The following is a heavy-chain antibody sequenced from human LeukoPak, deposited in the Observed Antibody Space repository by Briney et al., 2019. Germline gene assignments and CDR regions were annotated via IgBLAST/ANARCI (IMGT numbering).Heavy chain of an antibody. V-gene: IGHV3-9*01. D-gene: IGHD6-19*01. CDR1: GFTFDDYA. Sequence: PGGSLRLSCAASGFTFDDYAMHWVRQAPGKGLEWVSGISWNSGSIGYADSVKGRFTISRDNAKNSLYLQMNSLRAEDTALYYCAKDKDSSGRKGVIDYWGQGTLVTVSS. CDR3: AKDKDSSGRKGVIDY. CDR2: ISWNSGSI. J-gene: IGHJ4*02.